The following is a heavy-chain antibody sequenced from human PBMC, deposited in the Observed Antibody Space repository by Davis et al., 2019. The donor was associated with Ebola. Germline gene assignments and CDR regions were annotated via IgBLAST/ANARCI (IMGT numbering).Heavy chain of an antibody. V-gene: IGHV1-18*04. CDR1: GYTFTNYG. Sequence: ASVKVSCKTSGYTFTNYGITWVRRAPGQGLEWMGWINPHNGNTNYAQNVQGRVTMTTDTSTSTAYMEVGSLKSDDTAVYYCARAQFPTTSDHWGQGTLVTVSS. J-gene: IGHJ4*02. D-gene: IGHD1-1*01. CDR3: ARAQFPTTSDH. CDR2: INPHNGNT.